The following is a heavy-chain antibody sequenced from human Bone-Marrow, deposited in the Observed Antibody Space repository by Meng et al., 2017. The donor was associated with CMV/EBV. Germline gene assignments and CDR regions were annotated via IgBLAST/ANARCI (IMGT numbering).Heavy chain of an antibody. CDR2: INEDGSEK. Sequence: GESLKISCAASGFTFSSYSMNWVRQGPGKGLEWVANINEDGSEKYYVGSVRGRFTISRDNGENSLFLQMSRLRVEDTAVYYCGPSSSGRGGFDFWGQGTLVTVSS. CDR3: GPSSSGRGGFDF. CDR1: GFTFSSYS. J-gene: IGHJ4*02. V-gene: IGHV3-7*01. D-gene: IGHD2-2*01.